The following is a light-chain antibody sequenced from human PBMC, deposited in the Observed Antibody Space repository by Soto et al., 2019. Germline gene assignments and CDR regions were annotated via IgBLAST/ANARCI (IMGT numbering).Light chain of an antibody. CDR3: QQRQYWPPIT. Sequence: VLTQSPATLSLSPGARATLSCRASQSVSSYLAWYQKKPGQAPRLVXYDTSNRATGIPARFSGSGSGTDLTLTISSLETEDFAIYYCQQRQYWPPITFGQGTRLEIK. V-gene: IGKV3-11*01. J-gene: IGKJ5*01. CDR1: QSVSSY. CDR2: DTS.